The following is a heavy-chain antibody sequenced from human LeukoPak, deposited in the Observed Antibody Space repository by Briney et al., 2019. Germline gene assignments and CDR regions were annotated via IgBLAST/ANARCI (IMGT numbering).Heavy chain of an antibody. D-gene: IGHD2-21*02. V-gene: IGHV4-39*01. CDR1: SDSIYSSNYY. J-gene: IGHJ4*02. CDR2: IYYSGST. CDR3: ARAAYCGGDCYLFDY. Sequence: SETLSLTCTVSSDSIYSSNYYWGWIRQPPGKGLEWIGSIYYSGSTYYNSSLKSRVTISVDTSKNQFSLKLSSLTAADAAVYYCARAAYCGGDCYLFDYWGQGTLVTVSS.